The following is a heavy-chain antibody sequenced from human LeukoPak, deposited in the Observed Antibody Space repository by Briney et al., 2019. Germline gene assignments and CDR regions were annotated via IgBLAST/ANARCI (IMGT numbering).Heavy chain of an antibody. D-gene: IGHD6-13*01. Sequence: ASVIVSCKASGYTFTAYYIHWVRQAPGQGLERMGRINPNTGCTNYAKKFKSRVTLSRDTSITTAYMERTKLPSADSDIYYFTKVPPSITAAGNWLDPWGQGALVTVSS. V-gene: IGHV1-2*05. J-gene: IGHJ5*02. CDR2: INPNTGCT. CDR3: TKVPPSITAAGNWLDP. CDR1: GYTFTAYY.